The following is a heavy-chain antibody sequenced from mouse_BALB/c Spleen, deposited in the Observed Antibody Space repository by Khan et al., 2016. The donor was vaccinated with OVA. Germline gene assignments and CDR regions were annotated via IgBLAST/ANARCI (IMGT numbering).Heavy chain of an antibody. J-gene: IGHJ4*01. Sequence: QVQLQQSGPGLVAPSQSLSITCTVSGFSLSRYNIHWVRQPPGKGLEWLGMIWGGRGTDYNSTLKSRLSISKDNSKSQVFLIMNSLHTDDPAMYYCARTYYRYDGYYSIDYWGQGASVTVSS. CDR2: IWGGRGT. V-gene: IGHV2-6-4*01. CDR1: GFSLSRYN. D-gene: IGHD2-14*01. CDR3: ARTYYRYDGYYSIDY.